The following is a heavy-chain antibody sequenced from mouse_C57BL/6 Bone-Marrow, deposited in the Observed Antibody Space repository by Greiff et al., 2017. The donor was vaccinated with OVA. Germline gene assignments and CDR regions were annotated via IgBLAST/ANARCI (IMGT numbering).Heavy chain of an antibody. J-gene: IGHJ1*03. Sequence: QVHVKQSGAELARPGASVKLSCKASGYTFTSYGISWVKQRTGQGLEWIGEIYPRSGNTYYNEKFKGKATLTADKSSSTAYMELRSLTSEDSAVYFCARNDYDDFDVWGTGTTVTVSS. CDR2: IYPRSGNT. D-gene: IGHD2-4*01. V-gene: IGHV1-81*01. CDR1: GYTFTSYG. CDR3: ARNDYDDFDV.